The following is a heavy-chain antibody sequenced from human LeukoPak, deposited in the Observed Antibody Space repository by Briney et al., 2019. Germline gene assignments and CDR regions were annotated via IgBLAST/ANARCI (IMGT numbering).Heavy chain of an antibody. CDR3: ARGSRALIMYYFDY. CDR1: GGSFSGYY. Sequence: SETLSLTCAVYGGSFSGYYWSWIRQPPGKGLEWIGEINHSGSTNYNPSLKSRVTISVDTSKNQFSLKLSSVTAADTAVYYCARGSRALIMYYFDYWGQGTLVTVSS. CDR2: INHSGST. V-gene: IGHV4-34*01. D-gene: IGHD2-8*01. J-gene: IGHJ4*02.